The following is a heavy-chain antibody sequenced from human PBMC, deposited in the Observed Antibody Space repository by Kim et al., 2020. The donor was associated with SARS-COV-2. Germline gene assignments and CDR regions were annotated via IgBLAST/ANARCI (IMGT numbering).Heavy chain of an antibody. CDR1: GYTFTSYG. CDR3: ARDFWSGYYRLDYYYGMDV. D-gene: IGHD3-3*01. V-gene: IGHV1-18*04. CDR2: ISAYNGNT. J-gene: IGHJ6*02. Sequence: ASVKVSCKASGYTFTSYGISWVRQAPGQGLEWMGWISAYNGNTNYAQKLQGRVTMTTDTSTSTAYMELRSLRSDDTAVYYCARDFWSGYYRLDYYYGMDVWGQGTTVTVSS.